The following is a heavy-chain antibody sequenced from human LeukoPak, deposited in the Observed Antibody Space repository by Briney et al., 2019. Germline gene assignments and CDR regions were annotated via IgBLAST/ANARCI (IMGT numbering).Heavy chain of an antibody. CDR2: ISPRSETI. D-gene: IGHD3-16*01. J-gene: IGHJ6*03. CDR3: ARIDGPTVFTYYMDL. CDR1: GFSFNRRG. V-gene: IGHV3-48*04. Sequence: GGSLRLSCATSGFSFNRRGMNWVRQPPGKGLEWVSYISPRSETIFYAESVQGRFAVSRDDAKGSLYLQMHTLRVEDAAVYYCARIDGPTVFTYYMDLWGKGTTVTVAS.